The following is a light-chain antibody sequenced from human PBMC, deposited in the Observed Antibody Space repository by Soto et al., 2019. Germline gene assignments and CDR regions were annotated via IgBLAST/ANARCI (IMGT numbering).Light chain of an antibody. J-gene: IGKJ2*01. Sequence: EIVSTQSPGTLSLSPGESATLSCRASQSVNSRVLAWYQHKPGQAPRLLIYAASTRASGIPDRFSGSTSGTDFTLTISRLEPEDFAVYYCQRYGDSPPNTVGQGTKLEIK. CDR2: AAS. CDR1: QSVNSRV. CDR3: QRYGDSPPNT. V-gene: IGKV3-20*01.